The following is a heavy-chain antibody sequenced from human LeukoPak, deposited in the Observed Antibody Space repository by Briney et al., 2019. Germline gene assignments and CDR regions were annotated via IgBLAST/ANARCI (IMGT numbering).Heavy chain of an antibody. V-gene: IGHV3-11*04. Sequence: GGSLRLSCAASGFTFSDYYMSWIRQAPGKGLEWVSYISSSGSTLYYADSVKGRFTISRDNAKNSLYLQMNSLRAEDTAVYYCARDFDYGDYGGWFDPWGQGTLVTVSS. J-gene: IGHJ5*02. CDR1: GFTFSDYY. CDR2: ISSSGSTL. D-gene: IGHD4-17*01. CDR3: ARDFDYGDYGGWFDP.